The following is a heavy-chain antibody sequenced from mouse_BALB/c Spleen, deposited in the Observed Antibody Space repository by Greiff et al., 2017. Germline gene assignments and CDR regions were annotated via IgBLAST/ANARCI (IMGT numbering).Heavy chain of an antibody. D-gene: IGHD2-4*01. CDR3: ARRYYDYDWFAY. Sequence: EVKLMESGGDLVKPGGSLKLSCAASGFTFSSYGMSWFRQTPDKRLEWVAPISSGGSYTYYPDSVKGRFTISRDNAKNTLYLQMSSLKSEDTAMYYCARRYYDYDWFAYWGQGTLVTVSA. V-gene: IGHV5-6*02. CDR2: ISSGGSYT. J-gene: IGHJ3*01. CDR1: GFTFSSYG.